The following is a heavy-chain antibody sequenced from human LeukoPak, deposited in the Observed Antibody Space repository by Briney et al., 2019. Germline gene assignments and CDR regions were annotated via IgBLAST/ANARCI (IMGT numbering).Heavy chain of an antibody. D-gene: IGHD3-22*01. CDR1: GLTFSSYW. CDR2: IKQDGSEK. CDR3: ASDRGYYDSSGYYY. V-gene: IGHV3-7*01. J-gene: IGHJ4*02. Sequence: GSLRLSCAASGLTFSSYWMSWVRQAPGKGLEWVANIKQDGSEKYYVDSVKGRFTISRDNAKNSLYLQMNSLRAEDTAVYYWASDRGYYDSSGYYYWGQGTLVTVSS.